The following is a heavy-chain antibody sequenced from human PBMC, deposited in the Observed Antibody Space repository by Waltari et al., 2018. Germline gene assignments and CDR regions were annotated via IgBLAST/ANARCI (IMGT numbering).Heavy chain of an antibody. CDR3: VGDGYNDAFDI. J-gene: IGHJ3*02. D-gene: IGHD5-12*01. CDR1: GFTFSSYSMN. V-gene: IGHV4-59*05. CDR2: IYYSGST. Sequence: VQLVESGGGLVQPGGSLRLSCAASGFTFSSYSMNWVRQAPGKGLEWIGSIYYSGSTYYNPSLKSRVTISVDTSKNQFSLKLSSVTAADTAVYYCVGDGYNDAFDIWGQGTMVTVSS.